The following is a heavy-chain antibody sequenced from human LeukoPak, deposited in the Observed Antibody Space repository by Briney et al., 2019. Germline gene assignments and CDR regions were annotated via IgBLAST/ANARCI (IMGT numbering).Heavy chain of an antibody. D-gene: IGHD6-13*01. CDR2: ISSNSGSI. CDR1: GFTFDDYA. Sequence: GGSLRLSCAASGFTFDDYAMHWVRQAPGKGLEWVSGISSNSGSIGYADSVKGRYTISRDNAKNSLYLQMNSLRAEDTALYYCAKDPKRLAAAGYPRYFDYWGQGTLVTVSS. CDR3: AKDPKRLAAAGYPRYFDY. J-gene: IGHJ4*02. V-gene: IGHV3-9*01.